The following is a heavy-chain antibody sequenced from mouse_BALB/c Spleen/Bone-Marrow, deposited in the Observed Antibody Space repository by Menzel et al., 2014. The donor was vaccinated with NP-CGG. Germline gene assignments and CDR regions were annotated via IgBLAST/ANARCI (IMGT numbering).Heavy chain of an antibody. V-gene: IGHV5-6-3*01. CDR3: ARDYYGGSDY. CDR1: GFTFSSYG. CDR2: INSNGGST. Sequence: EVKLVESGAGLVQPAGSLKLSCAASGFTFSSYGMPWVRQTPEKRLELVGTINSNGGSTYYPASVKGRFTISKDNAKNPLYLQMSSLKSEDTAMYYCARDYYGGSDYWGQGTTLTVSS. J-gene: IGHJ2*01. D-gene: IGHD1-1*01.